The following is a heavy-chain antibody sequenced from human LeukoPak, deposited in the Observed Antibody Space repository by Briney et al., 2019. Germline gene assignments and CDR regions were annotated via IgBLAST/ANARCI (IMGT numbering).Heavy chain of an antibody. J-gene: IGHJ1*01. CDR1: GFDFSTYA. CDR2: ISKRGDDT. D-gene: IGHD6-6*01. Sequence: PGGYLRLSCAASGFDFSTYAMHWFRLTPGKGLDFVSAISKRGDDTSYGNDVKGRFTISRDNIQNTVDLDMRSLRVDDTGIYYCARIPEYWGQGTVVTVSS. CDR3: ARIPEY. V-gene: IGHV3-64*01.